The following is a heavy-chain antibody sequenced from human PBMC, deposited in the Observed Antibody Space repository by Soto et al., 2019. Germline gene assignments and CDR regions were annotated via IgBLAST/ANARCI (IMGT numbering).Heavy chain of an antibody. Sequence: ASVKVSCKASGYTFTGYYMHWVRQAPGQGLEWMGWINPNSGGTNYAQRFQGWVTMTRDTSISTAYMELSRLRSDDTAVYYCARASVGNYYMDVWGKGTTVTVSS. CDR3: ARASVGNYYMDV. J-gene: IGHJ6*03. CDR1: GYTFTGYY. V-gene: IGHV1-2*04. D-gene: IGHD1-26*01. CDR2: INPNSGGT.